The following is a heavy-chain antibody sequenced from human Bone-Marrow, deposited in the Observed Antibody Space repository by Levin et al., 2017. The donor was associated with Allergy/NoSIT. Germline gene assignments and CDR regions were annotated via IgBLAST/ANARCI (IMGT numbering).Heavy chain of an antibody. J-gene: IGHJ4*02. Sequence: KAGGSLRLSCTTSGFTFGDYAMNWFRQAPGKGLEWVGLIRNKDNGGTIEYAASVRGRFTISRDDSTRIAYLEMNSLETEDTAVYYCTRIVSSSWSGCFDCWGQGALVTVSS. D-gene: IGHD6-13*01. CDR3: TRIVSSSWSGCFDC. CDR1: GFTFGDYA. V-gene: IGHV3-49*05. CDR2: IRNKDNGGTI.